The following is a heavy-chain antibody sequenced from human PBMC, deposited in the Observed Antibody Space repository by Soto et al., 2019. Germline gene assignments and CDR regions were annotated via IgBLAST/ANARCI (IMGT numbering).Heavy chain of an antibody. Sequence: TSVSLCVRRILHPQGKGLEWIGYIYYSGSTNYNPSLKSRVTISVDTSKNQFSLKLSSVTAADTAVYYCASLAGHYYDSSGYLRYFDYWGQGTLVTVSS. J-gene: IGHJ4*02. D-gene: IGHD3-22*01. V-gene: IGHV4-61*01. CDR2: IYYSGST. CDR3: ASLAGHYYDSSGYLRYFDY. CDR1: TSVSLC.